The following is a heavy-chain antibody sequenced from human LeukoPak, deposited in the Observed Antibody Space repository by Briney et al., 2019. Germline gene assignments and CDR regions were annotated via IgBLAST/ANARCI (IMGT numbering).Heavy chain of an antibody. J-gene: IGHJ4*02. Sequence: GGSLRLSCAASGFTFSNAWMSWVRQAPGKGLEWVGRIRSKTDGGTTDYAAPVKGRFTISRDDSKNTLYLQMNSLKTEDTAVYYCTTEPSSSWPENLNYFDYWGQGTLVTVSS. CDR1: GFTFSNAW. D-gene: IGHD6-13*01. CDR3: TTEPSSSWPENLNYFDY. V-gene: IGHV3-15*01. CDR2: IRSKTDGGTT.